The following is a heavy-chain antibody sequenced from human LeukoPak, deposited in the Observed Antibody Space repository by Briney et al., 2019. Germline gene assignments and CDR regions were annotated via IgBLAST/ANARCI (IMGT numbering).Heavy chain of an antibody. CDR1: GYTFTGYY. CDR2: INPNSGGT. V-gene: IGHV1-2*02. Sequence: ASVKVSCKASGYTFTGYYMHWVRQAPGQGLEWMGWINPNSGGTNYAQKFQGRVTMTRNTSISTTYMGLSRLRSDDTAVYYCASRSSHRYYYDSSGYQDFDYWGQGTLVTVSS. J-gene: IGHJ4*02. CDR3: ASRSSHRYYYDSSGYQDFDY. D-gene: IGHD3-22*01.